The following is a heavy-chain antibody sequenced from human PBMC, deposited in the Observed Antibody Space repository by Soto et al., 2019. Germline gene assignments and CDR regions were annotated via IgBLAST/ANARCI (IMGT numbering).Heavy chain of an antibody. V-gene: IGHV3-66*01. Sequence: GGSLRLSCAASGFTVSSNYMSWVRQAPGKGLEWVSVIYSGGSTYYADSVKGRFTISRDNSKNTLYLQMNSLRAEDTAVYYCARDLTPAHSHDAFDIWGQGTMVTVSS. J-gene: IGHJ3*02. CDR2: IYSGGST. CDR1: GFTVSSNY. CDR3: ARDLTPAHSHDAFDI.